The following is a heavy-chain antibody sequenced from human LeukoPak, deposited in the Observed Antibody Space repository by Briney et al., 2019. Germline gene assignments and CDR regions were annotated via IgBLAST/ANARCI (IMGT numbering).Heavy chain of an antibody. CDR2: TWYDGSNK. Sequence: GGSLRLSCAASGFTFSSYGMHWVRQAPGKGLEWVAVTWYDGSNKYYADSVKGRFTISRDNPKNTLYLQMNSLRVEDTAVYYRARVHWGNYYLNAFDIWGQGTMVTVSS. CDR1: GFTFSSYG. CDR3: ARVHWGNYYLNAFDI. D-gene: IGHD3-10*01. V-gene: IGHV3-33*01. J-gene: IGHJ3*02.